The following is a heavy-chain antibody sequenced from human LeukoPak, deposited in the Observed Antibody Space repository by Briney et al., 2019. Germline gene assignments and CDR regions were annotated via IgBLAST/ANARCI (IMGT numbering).Heavy chain of an antibody. CDR2: ISGGGGNT. J-gene: IGHJ3*02. V-gene: IGHV3-23*01. CDR3: VTELGIGGFDI. CDR1: GFTFSSYA. D-gene: IGHD7-27*01. Sequence: GGSLRLSCAASGFTFSSYAMSWVRQAPGKGLEWVSAISGGGGNTYYADSVKGRFTISRDNSKNTLYLQMSTLRAEDTAVYYCVTELGIGGFDIWGQGTMVTVSS.